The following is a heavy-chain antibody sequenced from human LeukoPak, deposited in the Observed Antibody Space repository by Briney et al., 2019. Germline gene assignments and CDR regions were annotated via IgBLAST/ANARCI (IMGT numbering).Heavy chain of an antibody. J-gene: IGHJ4*02. CDR3: ATIAAAGNYFDY. CDR1: GFTFSGYA. D-gene: IGHD6-13*01. Sequence: GGSLRLSCAASGFTFSGYAMSWVRQAPGKGLEWVSAISGSGGSTYYADSVKGRFTISRDNSKNTLYLQMNSLRAEDTAVYYCATIAAAGNYFDYWGQGTLVTVSS. V-gene: IGHV3-23*01. CDR2: ISGSGGST.